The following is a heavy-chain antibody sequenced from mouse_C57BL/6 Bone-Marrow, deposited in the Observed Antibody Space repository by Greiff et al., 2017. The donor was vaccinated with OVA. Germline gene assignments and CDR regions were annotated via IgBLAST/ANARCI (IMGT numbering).Heavy chain of an antibody. V-gene: IGHV5-17*03. J-gene: IGHJ2*01. Sequence: EVKLQESGGGLVKPGGSLKLSCAASGFTFSDYGMHWVRQAPEKGLEWVAYISSGSSTIYYADTVKGRFTISRDNAKNTLYLQMSRLKSEDTAMYYCARHSRLGYYFDYWGQGTTLTVSS. D-gene: IGHD1-2*01. CDR2: ISSGSSTI. CDR1: GFTFSDYG. CDR3: ARHSRLGYYFDY.